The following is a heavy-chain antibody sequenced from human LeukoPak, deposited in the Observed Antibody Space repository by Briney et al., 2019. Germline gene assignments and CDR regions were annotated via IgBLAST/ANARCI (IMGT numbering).Heavy chain of an antibody. D-gene: IGHD3-10*01. CDR2: TSSSSYI. J-gene: IGHJ5*02. CDR3: ARDRTTMVRGPFDP. Sequence: PGGSLRLSCAASGFTFSSYAMTWVRQAPGKGLEWVSSTSSSSYIYYADSVKGRFTISRDNAKNSLYLQMNSLRAEDTAVYYCARDRTTMVRGPFDPWGQGTLVTVSS. CDR1: GFTFSSYA. V-gene: IGHV3-21*01.